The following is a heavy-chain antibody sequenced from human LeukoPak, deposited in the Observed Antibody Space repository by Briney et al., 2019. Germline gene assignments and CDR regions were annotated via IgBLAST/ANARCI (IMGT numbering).Heavy chain of an antibody. J-gene: IGHJ4*02. V-gene: IGHV3-11*01. CDR2: ISSSGSTI. Sequence: GGSLRLSCAASGFTFSDYYMSWIRQGPGKGLEWVPYISSSGSTIYYADSVKGRFTISRDNAKNSLYLQMNSLRAEDTAVYYCARGTCYYGSGSSYYDYWGQGTLVTVSS. CDR1: GFTFSDYY. CDR3: ARGTCYYGSGSSYYDY. D-gene: IGHD3-10*01.